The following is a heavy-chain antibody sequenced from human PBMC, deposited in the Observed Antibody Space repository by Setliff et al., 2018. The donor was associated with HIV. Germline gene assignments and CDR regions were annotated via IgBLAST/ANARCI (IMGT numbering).Heavy chain of an antibody. V-gene: IGHV4-38-2*01. CDR1: GYSISSGYY. CDR3: ARTLRAAAMGYFDY. D-gene: IGHD5-18*01. CDR2: VSYSGST. Sequence: PSETLSLTCAVSGYSISSGYYWGWIRQPPGKGLEWIGSVSYSGSTLYNPSLKSRVTISVDTSKNQFSLKLTSVTAADTAVYYCARTLRAAAMGYFDYWGQGTLVTVSS. J-gene: IGHJ4*02.